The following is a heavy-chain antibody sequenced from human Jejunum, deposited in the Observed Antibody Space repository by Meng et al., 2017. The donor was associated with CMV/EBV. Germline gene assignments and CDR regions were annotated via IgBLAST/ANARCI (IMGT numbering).Heavy chain of an antibody. D-gene: IGHD3-10*01. CDR1: AFTVSAHS. J-gene: IGHJ4*02. CDR3: ARDSMKGGGFDY. Sequence: AASAFTVSAHSMGWFRQAPGKALEWISRIKDKPNGYSTQYAASVKGRFTISRDDSNNSLYLQMNSLKTEDAAVYLCARDSMKGGGFDYWAGEPWSPSPQ. CDR2: IKDKPNGYST. V-gene: IGHV3-72*01.